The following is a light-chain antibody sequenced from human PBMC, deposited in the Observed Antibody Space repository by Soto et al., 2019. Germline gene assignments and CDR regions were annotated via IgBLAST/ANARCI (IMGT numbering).Light chain of an antibody. V-gene: IGKV3-15*01. J-gene: IGKJ4*01. CDR1: QSVGSN. CDR3: QQYSNWPLLS. CDR2: GAS. Sequence: EVVLTQSPATLSVSPGAGATLSCRASQSVGSNLAWYQQKPGQTPRVLIYGASTRAIGIPARFSGSGFGTEFTLTISSLQPEDFVVYYCQQYSNWPLLSFGGGTKV.